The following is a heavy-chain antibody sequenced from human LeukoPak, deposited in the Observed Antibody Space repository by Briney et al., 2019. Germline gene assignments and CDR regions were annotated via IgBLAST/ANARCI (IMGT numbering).Heavy chain of an antibody. D-gene: IGHD4-17*01. CDR3: ARDRAYGDYAS. V-gene: IGHV3-30*03. CDR2: ISYDGSNK. Sequence: PGRSLRLSCAASGFTFSSYGMHWVRQAPGKGLEWVAVISYDGSNKYYADSVKGRFTISRDNSKNTLYLQMNSLRAEDTAVYYCARDRAYGDYASWGQGTLVTVSS. CDR1: GFTFSSYG. J-gene: IGHJ5*02.